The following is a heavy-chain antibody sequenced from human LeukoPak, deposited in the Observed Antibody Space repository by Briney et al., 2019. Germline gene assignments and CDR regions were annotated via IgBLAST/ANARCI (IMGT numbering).Heavy chain of an antibody. J-gene: IGHJ4*02. CDR1: GNYW. Sequence: GGFLRLSCAASGNYWMHWVRQAPGKGLVWVSHINSDGSWTSYADSVKGRFTISKDNAKNTVYLQMNSLRAEDTAVYYCVSFYETYWGRGTLVTVSS. CDR3: VSFYETY. D-gene: IGHD2/OR15-2a*01. V-gene: IGHV3-74*01. CDR2: INSDGSWT.